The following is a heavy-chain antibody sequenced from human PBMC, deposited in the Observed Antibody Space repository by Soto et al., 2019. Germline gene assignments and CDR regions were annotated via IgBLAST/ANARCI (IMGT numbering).Heavy chain of an antibody. CDR2: VTVTGGST. J-gene: IGHJ5*02. CDR1: AISFNTYG. V-gene: IGHV3-23*01. Sequence: PGGSLRLSCAASAISFNTYGVTWVRQAPGKGLEWVSTVTVTGGSTYYADSVKGRFTISRDRSNYTVSLLLNSLRVEDTAIYYCARQKSPEGWFDPWGQGTRVTAPQ. CDR3: ARQKSPEGWFDP.